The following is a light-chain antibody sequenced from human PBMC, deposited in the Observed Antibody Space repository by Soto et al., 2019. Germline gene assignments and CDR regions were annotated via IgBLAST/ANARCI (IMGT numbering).Light chain of an antibody. J-gene: IGLJ1*01. CDR3: GSWDSSLSAYV. Sequence: QSVLTQPPSVSAAPGQKVTISCSGSTSNIGNNSVSWYQQLPGTAPKLLIYDNLKRPSGIPDRFSGSRSGTSATLGITGLQTGDEAEYYCGSWDSSLSAYVFGSGTKVTVL. CDR1: TSNIGNNS. V-gene: IGLV1-51*01. CDR2: DNL.